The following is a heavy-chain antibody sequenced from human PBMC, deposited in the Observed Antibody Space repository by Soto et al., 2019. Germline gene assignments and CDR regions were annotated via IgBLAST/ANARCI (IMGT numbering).Heavy chain of an antibody. J-gene: IGHJ6*02. D-gene: IGHD2-8*01. V-gene: IGHV1-8*01. CDR1: GYTFTSYD. CDR2: MNPNSGNT. Sequence: QVQLVQSGAEVKKPGASVKVSCKASGYTFTSYDINWVRQATGQGLEWMGWMNPNSGNTGYAQKFQGRVTMTRNTSSSTAYMVLSSLRSEDTAVYYCARWPNGYYYYGMDVWGQGTTVTVSS. CDR3: ARWPNGYYYYGMDV.